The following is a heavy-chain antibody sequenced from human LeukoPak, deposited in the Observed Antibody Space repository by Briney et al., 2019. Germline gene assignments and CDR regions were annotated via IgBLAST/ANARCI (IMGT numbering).Heavy chain of an antibody. D-gene: IGHD3-3*01. CDR2: IYPLDSDT. Sequence: GESLKISCQGSGFSFTTYWIGWVRQMPGKGLEWVGIIYPLDSDTRYSPSFQGQVTISADKSISTAYLQWSSLKASDTAMYYCARAYYDFWSGYYTVFDYWGQGTLVTVSS. V-gene: IGHV5-51*01. J-gene: IGHJ4*02. CDR3: ARAYYDFWSGYYTVFDY. CDR1: GFSFTTYW.